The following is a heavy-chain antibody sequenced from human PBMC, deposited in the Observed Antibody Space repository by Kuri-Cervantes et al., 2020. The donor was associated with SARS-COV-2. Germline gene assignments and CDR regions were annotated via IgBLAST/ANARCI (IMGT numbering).Heavy chain of an antibody. V-gene: IGHV3-21*01. J-gene: IGHJ6*02. CDR3: ARDEVVVVPAAISGWYYYGMDV. Sequence: GGSLRLSCAASGFTFSSNSMNWVRQAPGKGLEWVSSISSSSSYIYYADSLKGRFTISRDNAKNSLYLQMNSLRAEDTAVYYCARDEVVVVPAAISGWYYYGMDVWGQGTTVTVSS. CDR2: ISSSSSYI. D-gene: IGHD2-2*02. CDR1: GFTFSSNS.